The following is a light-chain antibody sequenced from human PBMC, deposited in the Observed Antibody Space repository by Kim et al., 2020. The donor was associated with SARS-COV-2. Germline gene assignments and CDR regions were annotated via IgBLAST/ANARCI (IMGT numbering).Light chain of an antibody. CDR3: QHYNNWLSWT. CDR1: QSLSSN. J-gene: IGKJ1*01. Sequence: SPGERVTLSCRASQSLSSNLAWYQRKPGQAPRLLIYDASTRATGIPARFSGSGSGTEFSLTISSLQSEDFAVYYCQHYNNWLSWTFGQGTKVDIK. V-gene: IGKV3-15*01. CDR2: DAS.